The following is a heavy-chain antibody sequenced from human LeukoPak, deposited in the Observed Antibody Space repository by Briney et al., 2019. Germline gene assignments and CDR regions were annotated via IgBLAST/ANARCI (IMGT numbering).Heavy chain of an antibody. CDR3: ARHRGYSYGSKAPRLDY. J-gene: IGHJ4*02. CDR2: IYYSGST. D-gene: IGHD5-18*01. V-gene: IGHV4-39*01. Sequence: SETLSLTCTVSGGSISSSSYYWGWIRQPPGKGLEWIGSIYYSGSTYYNPSLKSRVTISVDTSKNQFSLKLSSVTAADTAVYYCARHRGYSYGSKAPRLDYWGQGTLVTVSS. CDR1: GGSISSSSYY.